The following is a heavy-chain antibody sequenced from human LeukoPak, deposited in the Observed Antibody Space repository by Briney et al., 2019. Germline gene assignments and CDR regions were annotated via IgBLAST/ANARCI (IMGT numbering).Heavy chain of an antibody. CDR3: AIDPSRAAGRGNY. CDR2: IIPIRGIA. J-gene: IGHJ4*02. D-gene: IGHD1-1*01. Sequence: SVKVSCKASGGTFSSYAISWVRQAPGQGLEWMGRIIPIRGIANYAQKFQGRVTITADKSTSTAYMELSSLRSEDTAVYYCAIDPSRAAGRGNYWGQGTLVTVSS. V-gene: IGHV1-69*04. CDR1: GGTFSSYA.